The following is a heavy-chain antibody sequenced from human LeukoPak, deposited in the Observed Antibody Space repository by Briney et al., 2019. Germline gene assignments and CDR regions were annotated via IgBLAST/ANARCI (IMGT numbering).Heavy chain of an antibody. V-gene: IGHV3-30*18. CDR1: GFTFSSYG. D-gene: IGHD5-18*01. CDR2: ISYGGSNK. CDR3: AKVLSAGYSYGLLDY. J-gene: IGHJ4*02. Sequence: GGSLRLSCAASGFTFSSYGMHWVRQAPGKGLEWVAVISYGGSNKYYADSVKGRFTISRDNSKNTLYLQMNSLRAEDTAVYYCAKVLSAGYSYGLLDYWGQGTLVTVSS.